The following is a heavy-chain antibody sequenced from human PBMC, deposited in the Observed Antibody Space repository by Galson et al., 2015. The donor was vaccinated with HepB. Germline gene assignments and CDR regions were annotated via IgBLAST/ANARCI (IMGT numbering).Heavy chain of an antibody. J-gene: IGHJ3*02. V-gene: IGHV3-48*02. Sequence: SLRLSCAASGFTFSNYGMNWVRQAPGKGLEWVSYITSTSSTIYYADSVKGRFTLSRDNAKNSLYLQMDSLRDEDTAVYYCARDQLGYCSAKTGYNSHAFDIWGRGTMVTVSS. CDR3: ARDQLGYCSAKTGYNSHAFDI. D-gene: IGHD2-15*01. CDR2: ITSTSSTI. CDR1: GFTFSNYG.